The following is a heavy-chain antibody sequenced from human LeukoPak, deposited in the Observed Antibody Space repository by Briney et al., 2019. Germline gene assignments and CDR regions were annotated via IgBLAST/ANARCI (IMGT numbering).Heavy chain of an antibody. CDR2: IYYSGST. Sequence: PSETLSLTCTVSGGSISSYYWSWMRQPPGKGLEWIGYIYYSGSTNYNPSLKSRVTISVDTSKNQFSLKLSSVTAADTAVYYCARPGYSYATDAFDIWGQGTMVTVSS. J-gene: IGHJ3*02. CDR1: GGSISSYY. D-gene: IGHD5-18*01. CDR3: ARPGYSYATDAFDI. V-gene: IGHV4-59*01.